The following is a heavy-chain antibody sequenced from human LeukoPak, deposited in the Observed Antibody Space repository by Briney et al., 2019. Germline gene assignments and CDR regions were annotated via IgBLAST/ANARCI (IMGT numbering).Heavy chain of an antibody. CDR3: AITYCSSTSCWGDWFDP. CDR2: IIPIFGTA. Sequence: GASVNVSFKTSGGTFSSYAITWVRQAPGQGLEWMGGIIPIFGTAKYAQKFQGRVTITADESTSTAYVELRSLRSDDTAVYYCAITYCSSTSCWGDWFDPWGQGTLVTVSS. CDR1: GGTFSSYA. D-gene: IGHD2-2*01. J-gene: IGHJ5*02. V-gene: IGHV1-69*13.